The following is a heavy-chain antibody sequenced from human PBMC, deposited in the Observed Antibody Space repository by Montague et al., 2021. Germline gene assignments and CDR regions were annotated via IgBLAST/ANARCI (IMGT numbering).Heavy chain of an antibody. CDR1: GDSVASDSAT. J-gene: IGHJ6*02. CDR3: TSGREGNYNVMDV. CDR2: TYYRSKWYN. V-gene: IGHV6-1*01. Sequence: CAISGDSVASDSATWNWVRQSPSLGLEWLVMTYYRSKWYNDYAVSVRGRVTINPDTSKNQFSLQLNSVTPEDTAIYYCTSGREGNYNVMDVWGQGTTVTVSS. D-gene: IGHD1-1*01.